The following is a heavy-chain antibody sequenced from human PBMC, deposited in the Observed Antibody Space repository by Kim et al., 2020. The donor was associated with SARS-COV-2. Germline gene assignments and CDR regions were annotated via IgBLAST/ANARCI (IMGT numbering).Heavy chain of an antibody. CDR3: AKLGYCRSASCRGFDP. Sequence: SLKSRVTISVDTSKNQFSLNLTSGTAADTAVYYCAKLGYCRSASCRGFDPWGQGTLVTVSS. D-gene: IGHD2-2*03. V-gene: IGHV4-59*08. J-gene: IGHJ5*02.